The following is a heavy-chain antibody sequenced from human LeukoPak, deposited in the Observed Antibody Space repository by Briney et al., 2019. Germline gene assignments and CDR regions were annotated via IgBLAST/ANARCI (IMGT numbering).Heavy chain of an antibody. Sequence: ALVKVSCKASGYTFTDYYMHWVRQAPGQGLEWMGWINPNSGDTDFAQEFQGWVTMTRDTSISTAYIELSRSRSDDTAMYYCARGSPVAAAGTAYFHHWGQGTLVTVSS. V-gene: IGHV1-2*04. D-gene: IGHD6-13*01. CDR1: GYTFTDYY. CDR3: ARGSPVAAAGTAYFHH. CDR2: INPNSGDT. J-gene: IGHJ1*01.